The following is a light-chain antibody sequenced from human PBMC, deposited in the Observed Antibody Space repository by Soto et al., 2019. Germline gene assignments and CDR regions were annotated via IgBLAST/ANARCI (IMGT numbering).Light chain of an antibody. Sequence: EIVLTQSPGTLSLSPGERATLSCRASQSVTSSLAWFQQKPGQAPRLLIYDISARATGIPARFSGSGSGTDFTLTISSLEPEDFAVYYCQQRSSWPTFGGGTKVDI. CDR3: QQRSSWPT. J-gene: IGKJ4*01. CDR1: QSVTSS. V-gene: IGKV3-11*01. CDR2: DIS.